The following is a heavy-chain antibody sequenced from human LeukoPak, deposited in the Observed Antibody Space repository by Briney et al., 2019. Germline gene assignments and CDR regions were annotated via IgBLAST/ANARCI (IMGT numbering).Heavy chain of an antibody. CDR3: ARSQRYCSSTSCHFSFDY. CDR1: GGSISSYH. Sequence: SETLSLTCTVSGGSISSYHWSWIRQPPGKGLEWIGYIYTSGSTNYNPSLKSRVTISVDTSKNQFSLKLSSVTAADTAVYYCARSQRYCSSTSCHFSFDYWGQGTLVTVSS. CDR2: IYTSGST. D-gene: IGHD2-2*01. V-gene: IGHV4-4*09. J-gene: IGHJ4*02.